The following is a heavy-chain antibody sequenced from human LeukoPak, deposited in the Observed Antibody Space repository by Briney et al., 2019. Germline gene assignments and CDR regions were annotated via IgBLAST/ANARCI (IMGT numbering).Heavy chain of an antibody. CDR1: GYTFTSYD. V-gene: IGHV1-8*01. Sequence: GASVKVSCKASGYTFTSYDINWVRQATGQGLEWMGWMNPNSGNTGYAQKFQGRVTMTRNTSISTAYMELSSLRSEDTAVYYRARAPRYLYYMDVWGKGTTVTVSS. D-gene: IGHD1-26*01. CDR3: ARAPRYLYYMDV. CDR2: MNPNSGNT. J-gene: IGHJ6*03.